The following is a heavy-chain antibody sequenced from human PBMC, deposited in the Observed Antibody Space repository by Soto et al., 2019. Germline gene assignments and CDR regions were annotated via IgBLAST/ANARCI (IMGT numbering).Heavy chain of an antibody. CDR3: ARAMDTAMTSKDNWFDP. CDR2: IGIGSSTK. CDR1: GFTFRNYG. V-gene: IGHV3-48*01. D-gene: IGHD5-18*01. Sequence: GSLRLSGAASGFTFRNYGMNWVRQAPGKGLEWVSYIGIGSSTKYYTDSVKGRFTISRDNSKNTLYLQVNSLRAEDTAVYYCARAMDTAMTSKDNWFDPWGQGTLVTVSS. J-gene: IGHJ5*02.